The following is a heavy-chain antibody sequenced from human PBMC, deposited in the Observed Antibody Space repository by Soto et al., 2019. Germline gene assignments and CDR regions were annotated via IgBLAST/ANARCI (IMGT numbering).Heavy chain of an antibody. V-gene: IGHV4-59*01. CDR1: GGSISSYY. CDR2: IYYSGST. CDR3: ARLPREDILTGYPYYYYYYMDV. Sequence: SETLSLTCTVSGGSISSYYWSWIRQPPGKGLEWIGYIYYSGSTNYNPSLKSRVTISVDTSKNQFSLKLSSVTAADTAVYYCARLPREDILTGYPYYYYYYMDVWGKGTTVTSP. J-gene: IGHJ6*03. D-gene: IGHD3-9*01.